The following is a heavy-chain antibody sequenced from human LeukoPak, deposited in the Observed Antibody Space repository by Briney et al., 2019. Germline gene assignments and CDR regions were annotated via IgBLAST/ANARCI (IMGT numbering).Heavy chain of an antibody. D-gene: IGHD3-3*01. CDR2: IYYSGST. CDR1: GGSISSSSYY. J-gene: IGHJ6*03. Sequence: SETLSLTCTVSGGSISSSSYYWGWIRQPPGKGLEWIGSIYYSGSTYYNPSLKSRVTISVDTSKNQFSLKLISVTAADTAVYYCARMNSDFWSGYSDYYYMDVWGKGTTVTVSS. V-gene: IGHV4-39*07. CDR3: ARMNSDFWSGYSDYYYMDV.